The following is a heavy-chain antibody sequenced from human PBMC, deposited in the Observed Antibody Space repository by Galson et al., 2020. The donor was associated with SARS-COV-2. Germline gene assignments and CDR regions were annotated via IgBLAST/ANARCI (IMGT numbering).Heavy chain of an antibody. CDR3: AKDGTVPANFNWFHP. J-gene: IGHJ5*02. CDR1: GFTFSSYA. CDR2: VSGSGGST. D-gene: IGHD6-13*01. Sequence: GGSLRLSCAASGFTFSSYAMSWVRQAPGKGLEWVSAVSGSGGSTYYVDSVKGRFTISRDNSKNTLYLQMNSLRAEDTAVYYCAKDGTVPANFNWFHPWGQGTLVTVSS. V-gene: IGHV3-23*01.